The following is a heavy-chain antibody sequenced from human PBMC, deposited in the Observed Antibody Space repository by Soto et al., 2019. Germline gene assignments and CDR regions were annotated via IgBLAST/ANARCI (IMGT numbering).Heavy chain of an antibody. CDR2: ISDDGGNK. D-gene: IGHD3-16*01. CDR3: AREAIYYDASGFSLYYFDS. J-gene: IGHJ4*02. V-gene: IGHV3-30-3*01. CDR1: GFSFRTYT. Sequence: GGSLRLSCAASGFSFRTYTMHWVRQAPGKGLEWVPLISDDGGNKHFADSVKGRFTISRDNSKNTLFLQMDSLRPDDTAVYFCAREAIYYDASGFSLYYFDSWGQGSLVTVSS.